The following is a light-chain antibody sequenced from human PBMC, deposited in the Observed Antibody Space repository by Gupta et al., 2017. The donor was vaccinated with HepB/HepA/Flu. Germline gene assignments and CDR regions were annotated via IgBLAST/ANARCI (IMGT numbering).Light chain of an antibody. CDR2: DAA. V-gene: IGKV3-11*01. CDR3: QQRSNWPPSLT. CDR1: QSVSSD. J-gene: IGKJ4*01. Sequence: EIVLTQSPATLSLSPGERATLSCRASQSVSSDLAWCQQKPGQAPGLLIYDAATRATGIPARFSGSGSGTDSTLTISSLEPEDFAVYYCQQRSNWPPSLTFGGGTKVEIK.